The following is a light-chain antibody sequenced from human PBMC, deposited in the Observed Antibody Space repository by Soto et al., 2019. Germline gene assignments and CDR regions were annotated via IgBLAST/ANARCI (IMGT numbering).Light chain of an antibody. CDR1: QSVSSNY. V-gene: IGKV3-20*01. J-gene: IGKJ1*01. Sequence: EIVFTQSPATLSLSPGERAALSCRASQSVSSNYLAWYQQKPGQAPRLLIYGASSRATGIPDRLSGSGSGTDFTLPISRLEPEDSAVYYCQQYTNSRTFGQGTKVDIK. CDR3: QQYTNSRT. CDR2: GAS.